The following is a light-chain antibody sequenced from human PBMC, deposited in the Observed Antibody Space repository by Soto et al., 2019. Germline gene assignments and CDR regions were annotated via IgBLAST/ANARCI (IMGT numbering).Light chain of an antibody. V-gene: IGLV1-44*01. Sequence: QAVVTQPPSASGNPGQRVTISCSGSSSNIGSNTVNWYQQLPGTAPKLLIYSNNQRPSGVPDRFSGSKSGTSASLAISGLQSEDEADYYCSSYTSSSTWVFGGGTKLTVL. CDR3: SSYTSSSTWV. J-gene: IGLJ3*02. CDR2: SNN. CDR1: SSNIGSNT.